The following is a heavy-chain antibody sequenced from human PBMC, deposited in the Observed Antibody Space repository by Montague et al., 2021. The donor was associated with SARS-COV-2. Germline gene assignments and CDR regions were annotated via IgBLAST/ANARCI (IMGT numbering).Heavy chain of an antibody. CDR1: GGSISSSSYY. CDR2: IYYSGST. V-gene: IGHV4-39*07. D-gene: IGHD2-21*02. Sequence: SETLSLTCTVSGGSISSSSYYWGWIRQPPGKGLEWIRSIYYSGSTYYNPSLKSRVTISVDTSKNQFSLKLSSVTAADTAVYYCARDGGEVTACLGVCYVRGGLNWFDPWGQGTLVTVSS. CDR3: ARDGGEVTACLGVCYVRGGLNWFDP. J-gene: IGHJ5*02.